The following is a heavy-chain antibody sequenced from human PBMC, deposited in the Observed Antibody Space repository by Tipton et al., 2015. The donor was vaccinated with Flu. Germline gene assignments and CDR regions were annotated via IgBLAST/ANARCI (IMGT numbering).Heavy chain of an antibody. D-gene: IGHD2-15*01. V-gene: IGHV4-34*01. J-gene: IGHJ3*02. CDR3: ARGLGVVVAVAFDI. CDR1: GGSFSGYY. Sequence: TLSLTCAVYGGSFSGYYWSWIRQPPGKGLEWIGEIIHSGSTNYNPSLKSRVTISVDTSKNQFSLKLSSVTAADTAVYYCARGLGVVVAVAFDIWGQGTMVTVSS. CDR2: IIHSGST.